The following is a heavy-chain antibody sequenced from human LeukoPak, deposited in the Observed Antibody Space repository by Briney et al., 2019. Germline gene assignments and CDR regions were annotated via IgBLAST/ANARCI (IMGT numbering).Heavy chain of an antibody. CDR1: GGSISNSDYY. J-gene: IGHJ4*03. CDR2: TSNNANN. V-gene: IGHV4-39*07. CDR3: ARVVWQTGDSSDLRGDYSDY. D-gene: IGHD7-27*01. Sequence: PSETLSLTCTVSGGSISNSDYYWGRIRPPPGKELEWIGSTSNNANNYNNPSLKSRVTISIATSKTQFSLKLGSGAAADTAVYYCARVVWQTGDSSDLRGDYSDYWGKGTLVTVVS.